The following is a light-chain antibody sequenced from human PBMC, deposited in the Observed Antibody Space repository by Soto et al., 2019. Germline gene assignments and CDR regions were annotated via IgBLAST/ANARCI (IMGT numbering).Light chain of an antibody. J-gene: IGKJ4*01. CDR3: QHYSNWLS. CDR2: GAS. CDR1: QSVGSA. V-gene: IGKV3-15*01. Sequence: EIVLTQSPATLSVSPGDRVTLSCRASQSVGSALAWYQQKPGQPPRLLIRGASTRATGIPARFGGSGSGTEFTLTISTLQSEDFAVYYWQHYSNWLSFGGGTKVEIK.